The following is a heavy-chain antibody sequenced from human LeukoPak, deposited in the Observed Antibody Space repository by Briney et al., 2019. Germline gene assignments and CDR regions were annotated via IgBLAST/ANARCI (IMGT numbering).Heavy chain of an antibody. CDR3: AKGNTMIVVVSDY. J-gene: IGHJ4*02. V-gene: IGHV3-23*01. CDR1: GFTFSSYA. D-gene: IGHD3-22*01. CDR2: ISGSGGST. Sequence: GGSLRLSCAASGFTFSSYAMSWVRQAPGKGLEWGSAISGSGGSTYYADSVKGRFTISRDNSKNTLYLQMNSLRAEDTAVYYCAKGNTMIVVVSDYWGQGTLVTVSS.